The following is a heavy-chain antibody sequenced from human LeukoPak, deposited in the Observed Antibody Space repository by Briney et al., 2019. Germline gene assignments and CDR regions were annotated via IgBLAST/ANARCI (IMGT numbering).Heavy chain of an antibody. CDR1: EFIVSINY. V-gene: IGHV3-11*04. CDR3: AELGITMIGGV. Sequence: GGSLRLSCAVSEFIVSINYMTWVRQAPGKGLEWVSYISSSGSTIYYADSVKGRFTISRDNAKNSLYLQMNSLRAEDTAVYYCAELGITMIGGVWGKGTTVTISS. CDR2: ISSSGSTI. D-gene: IGHD3-10*02. J-gene: IGHJ6*04.